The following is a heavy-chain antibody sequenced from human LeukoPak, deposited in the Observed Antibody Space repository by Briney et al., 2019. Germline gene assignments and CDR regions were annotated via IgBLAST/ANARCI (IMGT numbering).Heavy chain of an antibody. D-gene: IGHD3-10*01. CDR1: GYSFTNYG. J-gene: IGHJ4*02. CDR2: ISGYNGNT. Sequence: SVKVSCKASGYSFTNYGISRVRQAPGQGLEWIGWISGYNGNTNYAQKVQGKVTMTTDTSTSTAYMELRSLRSDDTAVYYCARDRAEASGTYFDYWGPGSLVTVST. CDR3: ARDRAEASGTYFDY. V-gene: IGHV1-18*01.